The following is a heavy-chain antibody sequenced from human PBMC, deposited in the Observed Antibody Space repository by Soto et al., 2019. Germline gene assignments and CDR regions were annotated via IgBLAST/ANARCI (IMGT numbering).Heavy chain of an antibody. CDR3: ANSPRLIAAAGTDWFDP. D-gene: IGHD6-13*01. J-gene: IGHJ5*02. CDR2: IIPIFGTA. Sequence: GASVKVSCKASGGTFSSYAMSWVRQAPGQGLEWMGGIIPIFGTANYAQKFQGRVTITADKSTSTAYMELSSLRSEDTAVYYCANSPRLIAAAGTDWFDPWGQGTLVTVSS. V-gene: IGHV1-69*06. CDR1: GGTFSSYA.